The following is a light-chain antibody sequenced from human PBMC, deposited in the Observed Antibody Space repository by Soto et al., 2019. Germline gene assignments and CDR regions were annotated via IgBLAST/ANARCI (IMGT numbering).Light chain of an antibody. CDR2: GAS. CDR3: QQYNNWPWT. J-gene: IGKJ1*01. Sequence: EIVLTQSPATLSLSPGERAALSCRASQSVSRYLAWYQQKPGQAPRLLIYGASKRATGFPARFSGSGSGTDITLTISSLQSEDFAVYYCQQYNNWPWTFGQGTKVDIK. V-gene: IGKV3-15*01. CDR1: QSVSRY.